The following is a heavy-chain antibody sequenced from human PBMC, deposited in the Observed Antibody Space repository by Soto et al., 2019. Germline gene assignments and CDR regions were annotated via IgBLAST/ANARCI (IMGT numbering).Heavy chain of an antibody. CDR1: GFTFSSYG. CDR3: AREHDYSNYVVGYYYGMDV. CDR2: IWYDGSNK. Sequence: PGGSLRLSCAASGFTFSSYGMHWVRRAPGKGLEWVAVIWYDGSNKYYADSVKGRFTISRDNSKNTLYLQMNSLRAEDTAVYYCAREHDYSNYVVGYYYGMDVWGQGTTVTVSS. D-gene: IGHD4-4*01. V-gene: IGHV3-33*01. J-gene: IGHJ6*02.